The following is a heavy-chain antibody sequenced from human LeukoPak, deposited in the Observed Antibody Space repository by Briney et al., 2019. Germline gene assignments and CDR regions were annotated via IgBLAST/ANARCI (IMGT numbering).Heavy chain of an antibody. J-gene: IGHJ5*02. CDR1: GGTFSSYA. CDR2: IIPILGIA. CDR3: AREVVDIVVVPAAMGGWFDP. V-gene: IGHV1-69*04. D-gene: IGHD2-2*03. Sequence: GASVKVSCKASGGTFSSYAISWVRQAPGQGLEWMGRIIPILGIANYAQKFQGRVTITADKSTSTAYMELSSLRSVDTAVYYCAREVVDIVVVPAAMGGWFDPWGQGTLVTVSS.